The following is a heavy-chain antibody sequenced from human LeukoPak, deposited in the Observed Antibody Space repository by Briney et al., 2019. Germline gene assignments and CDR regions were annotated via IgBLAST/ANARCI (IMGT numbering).Heavy chain of an antibody. CDR2: INPNSGGT. CDR1: GYTFTGYY. D-gene: IGHD3-10*01. CDR3: ARGKVVTMVRGVIITYFDY. Sequence: ASVKVSCKASGYTFTGYYMHWVRQAPGQGLEWMGWINPNSGGTNYAQKFQGRVTITRDTSISTAYMELTSLRSDDTAVYYCARGKVVTMVRGVIITYFDYWGQGTLVTVSS. V-gene: IGHV1-2*02. J-gene: IGHJ4*02.